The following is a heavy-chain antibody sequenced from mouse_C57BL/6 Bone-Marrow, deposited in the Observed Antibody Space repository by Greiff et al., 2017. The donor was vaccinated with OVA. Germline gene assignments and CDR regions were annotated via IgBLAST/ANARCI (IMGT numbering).Heavy chain of an antibody. J-gene: IGHJ2*01. D-gene: IGHD4-1*01. Sequence: VKLQESGAELVRPGASVTLSCKASGYTFTDYEMHWVKQTPVHGLEWIGAIDPETGGTAYNQKFKGKAILTADKSSSTAYMELRSLTSEDSAVYYCTNLGRGDYWGQGTTLTVSS. V-gene: IGHV1-15*01. CDR3: TNLGRGDY. CDR2: IDPETGGT. CDR1: GYTFTDYE.